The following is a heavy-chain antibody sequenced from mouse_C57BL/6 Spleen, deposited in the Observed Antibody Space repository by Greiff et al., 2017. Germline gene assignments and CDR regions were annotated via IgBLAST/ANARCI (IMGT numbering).Heavy chain of an antibody. CDR3: ARLGATGTDY. CDR1: GFTFSSYG. CDR2: ISSGGSYT. D-gene: IGHD4-1*02. Sequence: EVQLVESGGDLVKPGGSLKLSCAASGFTFSSYGMSWVRQTPDKRLEWVATISSGGSYTYYPDSVKGRFTISRDNAKNTLYLQMSSLKSEDTAMYYCARLGATGTDYWGQGTTLTVSS. J-gene: IGHJ2*01. V-gene: IGHV5-6*01.